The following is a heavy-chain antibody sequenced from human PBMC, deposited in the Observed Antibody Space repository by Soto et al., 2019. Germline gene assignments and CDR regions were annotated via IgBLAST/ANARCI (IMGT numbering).Heavy chain of an antibody. J-gene: IGHJ6*03. CDR2: IYYSGST. CDR3: ARDRGYYDKDFWSGNYMDV. V-gene: IGHV4-31*03. CDR1: GGSISSGGYY. Sequence: SETLSLTCTVSGGSISSGGYYWSWIRQHPGKGLEWIGYIYYSGSTYYNPSLKSRVTISVDTSKNQFSLKLSSVTAADTAVYYCARDRGYYDKDFWSGNYMDVWGKGTTVTVSS. D-gene: IGHD3-3*01.